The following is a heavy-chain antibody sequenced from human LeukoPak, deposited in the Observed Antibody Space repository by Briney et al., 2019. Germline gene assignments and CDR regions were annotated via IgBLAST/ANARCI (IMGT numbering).Heavy chain of an antibody. J-gene: IGHJ6*03. Sequence: SVKVSCKASGGTFSSYAISWVRQAPGQGLEWMGGIIPIFGTANYAQKFQGRVTITADESTSTAYMELSSLRSEDAAVYYCARAPTTVTRKPSYYYYYYMGVWGKGTTVTVSS. CDR3: ARAPTTVTRKPSYYYYYYMGV. V-gene: IGHV1-69*13. CDR1: GGTFSSYA. CDR2: IIPIFGTA. D-gene: IGHD4-11*01.